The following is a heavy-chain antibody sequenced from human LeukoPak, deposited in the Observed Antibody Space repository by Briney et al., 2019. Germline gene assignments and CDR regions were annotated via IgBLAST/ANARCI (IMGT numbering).Heavy chain of an antibody. V-gene: IGHV3-9*01. CDR1: GFTFDDYA. CDR3: VKDSASGNYHHSHFDY. J-gene: IGHJ4*02. CDR2: ISWDTGTI. D-gene: IGHD1-26*01. Sequence: GGSLRLSCAASGFTFDDYAMHWVRQAPGKGLEWVSGISWDTGTIAYADSVKGRFTISRDNAKNSLYLQMNSLRDEDTALYYCVKDSASGNYHHSHFDYWGQGTLLTVSS.